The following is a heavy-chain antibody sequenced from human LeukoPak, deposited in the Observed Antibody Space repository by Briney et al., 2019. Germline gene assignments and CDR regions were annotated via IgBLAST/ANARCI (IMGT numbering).Heavy chain of an antibody. D-gene: IGHD3-10*01. V-gene: IGHV4-59*01. CDR1: GGSISSYY. J-gene: IGHJ4*02. Sequence: SETLSLTCTVSGGSISSYYWSWIRQPPGKGLEWIGYIYYSGSTNYNPSLKSRVTISVDTSKNQFSLKLSSVTAADTAVYYCARYGSGRVEYYFDYWGQGTLVTVSS. CDR2: IYYSGST. CDR3: ARYGSGRVEYYFDY.